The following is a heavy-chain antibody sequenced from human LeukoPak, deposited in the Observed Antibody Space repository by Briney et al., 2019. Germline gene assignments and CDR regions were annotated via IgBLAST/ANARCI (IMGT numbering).Heavy chain of an antibody. J-gene: IGHJ4*02. V-gene: IGHV5-51*01. CDR3: ARQGLTAKLDY. D-gene: IGHD7-27*01. CDR2: IYPGDSAT. Sequence: GESLKISCQGSGYSFTSCWIGWVRQMPGKGLEWMGIIYPGDSATRYSPSFQGQVTISADKSISTAYLQWSSLKASDTAMYYCARQGLTAKLDYWGQGTLVTVSS. CDR1: GYSFTSCW.